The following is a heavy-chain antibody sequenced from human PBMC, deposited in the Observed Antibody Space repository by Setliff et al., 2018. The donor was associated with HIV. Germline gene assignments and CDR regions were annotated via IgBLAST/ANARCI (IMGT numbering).Heavy chain of an antibody. CDR3: VTRYCGESICPEFDY. Sequence: PGGSLRLSCATSGFIFKTYDIHWVRQAPGKGLEWVTFIRFNGNDKYYADSVKGRFTISRDNSKNTLGLQINSLRPEDTAVYYCVTRYCGESICPEFDYWGQGTLVTAPQ. CDR2: IRFNGNDK. V-gene: IGHV3-30*02. D-gene: IGHD2-21*01. J-gene: IGHJ4*02. CDR1: GFIFKTYD.